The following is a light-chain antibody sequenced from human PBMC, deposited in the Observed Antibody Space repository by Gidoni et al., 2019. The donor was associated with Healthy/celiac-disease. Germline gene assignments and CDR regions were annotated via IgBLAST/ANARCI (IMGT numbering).Light chain of an antibody. CDR2: SNN. CDR1: SSNIGSNT. V-gene: IGLV1-44*01. CDR3: AAWDDSLKGV. Sequence: SVLTQPPSASGTPGQRVTISCSGSSSNIGSNTVNWSQQLPGTAPKLLIYSNNQRPSGVPDRFSGSKSGASASLAISGLQSEDEADYYCAAWDDSLKGVFGGGTKLTVL. J-gene: IGLJ2*01.